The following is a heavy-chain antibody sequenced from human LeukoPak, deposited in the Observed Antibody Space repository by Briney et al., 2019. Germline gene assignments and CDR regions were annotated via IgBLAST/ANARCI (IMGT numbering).Heavy chain of an antibody. V-gene: IGHV3-74*01. CDR3: ATGDYDSSVSDRGSYYYYYYYMDV. D-gene: IGHD3-22*01. CDR2: INSDGSST. Sequence: TGGSLRLSCAASGFTFSSYWMHWVRQAPGKGLVWVSRINSDGSSTSYADSVKGRFTISRDNAKNTLYLQMNSLRAEDTAVYYCATGDYDSSVSDRGSYYYYYYYMDVWGKGTTVTVSS. CDR1: GFTFSSYW. J-gene: IGHJ6*03.